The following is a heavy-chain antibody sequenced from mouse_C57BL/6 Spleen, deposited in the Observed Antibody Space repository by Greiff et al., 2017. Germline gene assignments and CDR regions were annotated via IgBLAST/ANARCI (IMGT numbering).Heavy chain of an antibody. CDR2: INPSSGYT. J-gene: IGHJ4*01. D-gene: IGHD4-1*01. CDR3: ARGVNWDAMDY. V-gene: IGHV1-4*01. CDR1: GYTFTSYT. Sequence: QVQLQQSGAELARPGASVKMSFKASGYTFTSYTMHWVKQRPGQGLEWIGYINPSSGYTKYNQKFKDKATLTADKSSSTAYMQLSSLTSEDSAVYYCARGVNWDAMDYWGQGTSVTVSS.